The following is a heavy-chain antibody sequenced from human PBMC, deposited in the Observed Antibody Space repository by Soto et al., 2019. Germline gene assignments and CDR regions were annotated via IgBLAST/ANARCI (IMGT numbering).Heavy chain of an antibody. CDR2: IIPIFGTA. Sequence: QVQLVQSGAEVKKPGSSVKVSCKASGGTFSSYAISWVRQAPGQGLEWMGGIIPIFGTANYAQKFQGRVTSTADESTSTAYMELSSLRSEDTAAYYCARARVDTIRVGYSDYWGPGTLVPVSS. CDR1: GGTFSSYA. J-gene: IGHJ4*02. CDR3: ARARVDTIRVGYSDY. V-gene: IGHV1-69*01. D-gene: IGHD5-12*01.